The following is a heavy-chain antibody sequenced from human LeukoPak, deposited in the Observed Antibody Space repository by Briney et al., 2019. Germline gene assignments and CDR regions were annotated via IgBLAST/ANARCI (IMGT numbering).Heavy chain of an antibody. CDR2: ISGNGGST. Sequence: PPGGSLRLSCATSGFTFSTYAMTWVRQAPGKGLEWVSGISGNGGSTYYADSVKGRFTISRDNSKNTLYLQMNSLRAEDTAVYYCAKEGSYYYDSSDYYYPFEYWGQGTLVTVSS. D-gene: IGHD3-22*01. CDR3: AKEGSYYYDSSDYYYPFEY. CDR1: GFTFSTYA. J-gene: IGHJ4*02. V-gene: IGHV3-23*01.